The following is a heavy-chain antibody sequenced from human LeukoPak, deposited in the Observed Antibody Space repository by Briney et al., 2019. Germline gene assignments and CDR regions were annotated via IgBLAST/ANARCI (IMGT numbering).Heavy chain of an antibody. D-gene: IGHD6-13*01. CDR1: GGSISSSSYY. V-gene: IGHV4-39*07. Sequence: SETLSLTCTVSGGSISSSSYYWGWIRQPPGKGLEWIGSIYYSGSTYYNPSLKSRVTISVDTSKNQFSLKLSSVTAADTAVYYCARGNSSWSGWYFDYWGQGTLVTVSS. J-gene: IGHJ4*02. CDR3: ARGNSSWSGWYFDY. CDR2: IYYSGST.